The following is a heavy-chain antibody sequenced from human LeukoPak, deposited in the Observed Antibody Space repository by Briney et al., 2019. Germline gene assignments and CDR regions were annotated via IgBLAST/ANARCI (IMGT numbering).Heavy chain of an antibody. CDR3: TRDIGDFISDF. D-gene: IGHD2-21*02. CDR1: GGSIGSGYY. V-gene: IGHV4-39*02. Sequence: SETLSLTCTVSGGSIGSGYYWAWIRQPPGKGLEWIGSIHYGGTTHYNPSLQSRVTISADTSKNQFALDLRSVTAADTAVYYCTRDIGDFISDFWGQGTLVTVSS. J-gene: IGHJ4*02. CDR2: IHYGGTT.